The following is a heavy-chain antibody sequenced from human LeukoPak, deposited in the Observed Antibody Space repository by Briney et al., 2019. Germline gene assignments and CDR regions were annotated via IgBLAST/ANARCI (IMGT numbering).Heavy chain of an antibody. CDR3: ARELLGEGPDAFDV. J-gene: IGHJ3*01. V-gene: IGHV3-30-3*01. Sequence: SGGSLRLSCAASGFTFSSYAMHWVRQAPGKGLEWVAVISYDGSNKYYADSVKGRFTISRDNSKDTLYLQMDSLRAEDTAVFYCARELLGEGPDAFDVWGQGTIVTVSS. CDR1: GFTFSSYA. CDR2: ISYDGSNK. D-gene: IGHD3-16*01.